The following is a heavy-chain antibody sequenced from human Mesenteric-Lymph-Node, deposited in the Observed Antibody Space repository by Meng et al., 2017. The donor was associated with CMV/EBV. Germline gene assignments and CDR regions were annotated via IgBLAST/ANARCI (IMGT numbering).Heavy chain of an antibody. Sequence: ASVKVSCKASGGTFSSYAISWVRQAPGQGLEWMGWISAYNGNTNYAQKLQGRVTMTTDTSTSTAYMELRSLRSDDTAVYYCARDPRPDCSSTSCSLGYWGQGTLVTVSS. CDR3: ARDPRPDCSSTSCSLGY. CDR2: ISAYNGNT. V-gene: IGHV1-18*01. D-gene: IGHD2-2*01. CDR1: GGTFSSYA. J-gene: IGHJ4*02.